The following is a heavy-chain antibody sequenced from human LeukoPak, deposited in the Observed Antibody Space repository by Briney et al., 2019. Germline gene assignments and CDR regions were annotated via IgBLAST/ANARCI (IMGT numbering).Heavy chain of an antibody. J-gene: IGHJ6*02. CDR2: IYYSGST. D-gene: IGHD5-12*01. Sequence: SETLSLTCTVSGGSISSYYWSWIRQPPGKGLEWIGYIYYSGSTNYNPSLKSRVTISVDTSKNQFSLKLSSVTAADTAVYYCARDQGGYDFGYYYYGMDVWGQGTTVTVSS. CDR3: ARDQGGYDFGYYYYGMDV. CDR1: GGSISSYY. V-gene: IGHV4-59*01.